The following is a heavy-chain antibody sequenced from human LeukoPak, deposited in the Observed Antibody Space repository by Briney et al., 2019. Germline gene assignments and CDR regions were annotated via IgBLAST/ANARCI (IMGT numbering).Heavy chain of an antibody. Sequence: PGGSLRLSCAGSGFLVSNNYMSWVRQAPGKGLEWVSVLDSGGRTYYADSVKGRFTLSSDISKNTLYLQMNSLRGEDTAVYYCAHKSFGELLGYCYMDVWGRGTTVTVSS. CDR2: LDSGGRT. V-gene: IGHV3-53*01. CDR3: AHKSFGELLGYCYMDV. D-gene: IGHD3-10*01. J-gene: IGHJ6*03. CDR1: GFLVSNNY.